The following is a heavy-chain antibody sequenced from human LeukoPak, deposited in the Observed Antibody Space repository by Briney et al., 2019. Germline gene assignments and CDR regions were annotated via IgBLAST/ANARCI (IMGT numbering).Heavy chain of an antibody. CDR3: AQKAPYSPAYSQH. Sequence: SETLSLTCTVSGGSISPYHWSWVRQPPGKGLEWIGYIYHSGTTNYNPSLKSRVTISADTSKNQFSLKLSSVTAADTAVYYCAQKAPYSPAYSQHWGQGTLVTVSS. V-gene: IGHV4-59*01. J-gene: IGHJ1*01. D-gene: IGHD2-15*01. CDR1: GGSISPYH. CDR2: IYHSGTT.